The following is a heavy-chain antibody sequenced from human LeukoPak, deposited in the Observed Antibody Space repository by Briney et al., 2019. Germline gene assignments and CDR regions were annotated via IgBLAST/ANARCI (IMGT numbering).Heavy chain of an antibody. CDR1: GGSISSYY. CDR3: ARGFPRSIAAAGEFDY. Sequence: PSETLSLTCTVSGGSISSYYWSWIRQPPGKGLEWIGYIYYSGSTNYNPSLKSRVTISVDTSKNQFSLKLSSVTAADTAVYYCARGFPRSIAAAGEFDYWGQGTLVTVSS. J-gene: IGHJ4*02. V-gene: IGHV4-59*08. D-gene: IGHD6-13*01. CDR2: IYYSGST.